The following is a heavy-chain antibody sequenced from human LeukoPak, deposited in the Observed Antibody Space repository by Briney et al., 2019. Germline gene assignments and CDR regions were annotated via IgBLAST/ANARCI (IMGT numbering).Heavy chain of an antibody. J-gene: IGHJ4*02. Sequence: SQTLSLTCTVSGGSISSGSYYWSWIRQPAGKGLEWIGRIYTSGSTNYSPSLKSRVTISIDTSKNQFSLKLSSVTAADTAVYYCARNGEYSTSRYFDHWGQGTLVIVSS. CDR2: IYTSGST. V-gene: IGHV4-61*02. D-gene: IGHD6-6*01. CDR1: GGSISSGSYY. CDR3: ARNGEYSTSRYFDH.